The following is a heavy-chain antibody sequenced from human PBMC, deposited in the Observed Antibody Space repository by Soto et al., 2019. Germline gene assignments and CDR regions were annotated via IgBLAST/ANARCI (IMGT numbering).Heavy chain of an antibody. CDR3: ARDFLRGYGPDY. Sequence: EVQLVESGGGLVQPGGSLRLSCAASGFTFSTYNMNWVRQAPGKGLEWVSYIRGSGAIYYADSVQGRFTMSRDNAKNSLCRQMNSLRAEDTAVYYCARDFLRGYGPDYWGQGTLVTVSS. J-gene: IGHJ4*02. V-gene: IGHV3-48*01. CDR1: GFTFSTYN. CDR2: IRGSGAI. D-gene: IGHD2-15*01.